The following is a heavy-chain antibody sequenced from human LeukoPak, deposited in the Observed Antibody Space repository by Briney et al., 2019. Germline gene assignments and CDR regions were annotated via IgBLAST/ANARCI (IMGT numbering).Heavy chain of an antibody. V-gene: IGHV3-30*18. CDR3: AKDMDSSSPDAFDI. CDR1: GFTFSSYG. Sequence: GRSLRLSCAASGFTFSSYGMHWVRQAPGKGLEWVAVISYDGSNKYYADSVKGRFTISRDNSKNTLYLQMNSLRAEDTALYYCAKDMDSSSPDAFDIWGQGTMVTVSS. D-gene: IGHD6-6*01. J-gene: IGHJ3*02. CDR2: ISYDGSNK.